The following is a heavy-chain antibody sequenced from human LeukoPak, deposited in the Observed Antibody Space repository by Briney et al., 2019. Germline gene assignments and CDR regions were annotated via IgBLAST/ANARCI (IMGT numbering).Heavy chain of an antibody. J-gene: IGHJ4*02. CDR3: ARSGYDSSGYTLDY. D-gene: IGHD3-22*01. CDR1: GFTFSSYA. CDR2: ISSNGGST. V-gene: IGHV3-64*01. Sequence: TGRSLRLSCAASGFTFSSYAMHWVRQAPGKGLEYVSAISSNGGSTYYANSVKGRFTISRDNSKNTLYLQMGSLRAEDMAVYYCARSGYDSSGYTLDYWGQGTLVTVSS.